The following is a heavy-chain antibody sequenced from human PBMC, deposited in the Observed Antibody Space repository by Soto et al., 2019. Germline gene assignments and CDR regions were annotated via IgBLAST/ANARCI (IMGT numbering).Heavy chain of an antibody. V-gene: IGHV1-18*01. J-gene: IGHJ4*02. D-gene: IGHD2-2*01. CDR3: ARVGRYCSSTSCYLFDY. CDR2: ISAYNGNT. CDR1: GYTFTSYG. Sequence: ASVKVSCKASGYTFTSYGISWVRQAPGQGLEWMGWISAYNGNTNYAQKLQGRVTMTTDTSTSTAYMELRSLRSDDTAVYYCARVGRYCSSTSCYLFDYWGQGTLVTVSS.